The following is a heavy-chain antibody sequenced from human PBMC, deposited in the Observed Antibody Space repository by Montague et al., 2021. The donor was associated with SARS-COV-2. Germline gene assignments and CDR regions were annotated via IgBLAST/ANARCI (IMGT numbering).Heavy chain of an antibody. CDR3: VRDTGSAQAGFDA. V-gene: IGHV6-1*01. Sequence: CAISGDSVCINTAAWNWIWQSPSGGLEWLGRTNYRSEWTSDYATSVEGRISIDPDTSNNQFFLHLGSVTPEDTGVYYCVRDTGSAQAGFDAWGQGTLVTVSS. J-gene: IGHJ4*02. CDR2: TNYRSEWTS. D-gene: IGHD4-17*01. CDR1: GDSVCINTAA.